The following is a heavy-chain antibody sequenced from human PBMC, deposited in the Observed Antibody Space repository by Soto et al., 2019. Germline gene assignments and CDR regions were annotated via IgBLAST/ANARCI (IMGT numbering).Heavy chain of an antibody. Sequence: QVQLVQSGAEVKKPGSSVKVSCKASGGTFSNYTISWVRQAPGQGLEWMGRIIPILGIANYAQKFQGRVTITADKSTSTAYMELSSLRSEDTAVYYCARGVVVVAATYYYYGMDVWGQGTTVTVSS. CDR1: GGTFSNYT. CDR3: ARGVVVVAATYYYYGMDV. CDR2: IIPILGIA. D-gene: IGHD2-15*01. V-gene: IGHV1-69*02. J-gene: IGHJ6*02.